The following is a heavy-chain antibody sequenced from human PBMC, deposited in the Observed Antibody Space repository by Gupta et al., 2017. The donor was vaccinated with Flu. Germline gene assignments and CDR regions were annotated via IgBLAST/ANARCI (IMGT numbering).Heavy chain of an antibody. CDR1: GFPFSNAW. V-gene: IGHV3-15*01. J-gene: IGHJ4*02. CDR2: IKSKTDGGTT. D-gene: IGHD2-15*01. Sequence: EVQLVESAGDLVKPGGSLRLSCAASGFPFSNAWLSWVRQAPGKGLEWVGRIKSKTDGGTTDYAAPVKGRFTISRDDSKNTLYLQMNSLKTEDTAVYYCTTVCSGGSCYSHHTFDYWGQGTLVTVSS. CDR3: TTVCSGGSCYSHHTFDY.